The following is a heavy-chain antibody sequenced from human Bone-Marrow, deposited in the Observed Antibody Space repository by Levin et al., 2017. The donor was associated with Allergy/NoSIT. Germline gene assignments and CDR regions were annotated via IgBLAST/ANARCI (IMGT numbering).Heavy chain of an antibody. V-gene: IGHV3-30*04. CDR3: ARDEDYYDSSGYPQTRSGMDV. Sequence: GGSLRLSCAASGFTFSSYAMHWVRQAPGKGLEWVAVISYDGSNKYYADSVKGRFTISRDNSKNTLYLQMNSLRAEDTAVYYCARDEDYYDSSGYPQTRSGMDVWGQGTTVTVSS. J-gene: IGHJ6*02. CDR1: GFTFSSYA. CDR2: ISYDGSNK. D-gene: IGHD3-22*01.